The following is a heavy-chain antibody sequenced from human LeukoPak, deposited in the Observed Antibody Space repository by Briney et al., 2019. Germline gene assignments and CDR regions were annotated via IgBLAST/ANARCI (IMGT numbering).Heavy chain of an antibody. D-gene: IGHD6-19*01. CDR3: ARIPHSSGHADY. CDR2: INPNSGGT. CDR1: GYTFTGHY. V-gene: IGHV1-2*02. J-gene: IGHJ4*02. Sequence: GASVKVSCKASGYTFTGHYMHWVRQAPGQGLEWTGWINPNSGGTNYAQKFQGRVTMTRDTSISTAYMELSRLRSDDTAVYYCARIPHSSGHADYWGQGTLVTVSS.